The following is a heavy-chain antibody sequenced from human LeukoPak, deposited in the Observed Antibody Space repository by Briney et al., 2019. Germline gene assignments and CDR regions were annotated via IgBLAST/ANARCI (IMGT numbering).Heavy chain of an antibody. CDR3: ARDGSIAVAGIVDY. D-gene: IGHD6-19*01. J-gene: IGHJ4*02. CDR1: GYTFTGYY. Sequence: GASVKVSCKASGYTFTGYYMRWVRQAPGQGLEWMGWINPNSGGTNYAQKFQGRVTMTRDTSISTAYMELSRLRSDDTAVYYCARDGSIAVAGIVDYWGQGTLVTVSS. V-gene: IGHV1-2*02. CDR2: INPNSGGT.